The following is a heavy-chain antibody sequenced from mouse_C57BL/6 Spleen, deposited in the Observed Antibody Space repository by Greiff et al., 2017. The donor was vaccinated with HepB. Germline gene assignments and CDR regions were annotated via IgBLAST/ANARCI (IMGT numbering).Heavy chain of an antibody. V-gene: IGHV5-6*01. CDR3: ARHLDGTPRDYFDY. Sequence: EVHLVESGGDLVKPGGSLKLSCAASGFTFSSYGMSWVRQTPDKRLEWVATISSGGSYTYYPDSVKGRFTISRDNAKNTLYLQMSSLKSEDTAMYYCARHLDGTPRDYFDYWGQGTTLTVSS. J-gene: IGHJ2*01. CDR1: GFTFSSYG. D-gene: IGHD2-1*01. CDR2: ISSGGSYT.